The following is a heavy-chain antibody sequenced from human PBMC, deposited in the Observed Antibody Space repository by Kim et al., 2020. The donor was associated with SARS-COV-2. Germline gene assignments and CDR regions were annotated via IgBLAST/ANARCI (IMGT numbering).Heavy chain of an antibody. CDR1: GFTFSSYS. D-gene: IGHD3-3*01. CDR2: ISSSSTYI. CDR3: ARTVREDFWSLISYYYYM. J-gene: IGHJ6*03. V-gene: IGHV3-21*01. Sequence: GGSLRLSCSASGFTFSSYSMNWVRQAPGKGLEWVSSISSSSTYIYYADSVKGRFTISRDDAKNSLYLQMNSLRAEDTAGYYCARTVREDFWSLISYYYYM.